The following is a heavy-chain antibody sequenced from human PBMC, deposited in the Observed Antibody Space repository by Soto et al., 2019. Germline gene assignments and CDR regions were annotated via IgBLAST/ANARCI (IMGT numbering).Heavy chain of an antibody. J-gene: IGHJ4*02. Sequence: PGGSLRLSCAASGFAFSNYAMTWVRQVPGKGLEWVSVISGNDGSTYYADSVRGRFTISRDNSKSTLYLQMNSLRAEDTAVYYCAKGIGSGSFYPFDYWGQGTLVTVSS. CDR1: GFAFSNYA. CDR2: ISGNDGST. D-gene: IGHD1-26*01. V-gene: IGHV3-23*01. CDR3: AKGIGSGSFYPFDY.